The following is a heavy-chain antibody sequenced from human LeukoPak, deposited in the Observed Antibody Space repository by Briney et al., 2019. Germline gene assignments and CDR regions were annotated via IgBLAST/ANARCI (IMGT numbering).Heavy chain of an antibody. CDR3: AGEDWYYVNGMDV. J-gene: IGHJ6*02. D-gene: IGHD3-9*01. V-gene: IGHV1-69*04. CDR1: GGTFSSYT. Sequence: SVKVSCKASGGTFSSYTISWVRQAPGQGLEWMGRIIPILGIANYAQKFQGRVTITVDKSTSTAYMELSSLRSEDTAVYYCAGEDWYYVNGMDVWGQGTTVTVSS. CDR2: IIPILGIA.